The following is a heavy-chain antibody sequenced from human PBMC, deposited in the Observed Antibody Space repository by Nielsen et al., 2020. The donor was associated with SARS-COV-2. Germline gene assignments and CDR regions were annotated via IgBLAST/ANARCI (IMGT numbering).Heavy chain of an antibody. CDR3: AAYSSGWSLGGGD. V-gene: IGHV4-39*07. CDR1: GGSISSSPYY. CDR2: IYQSGST. Sequence: SETLSLTCTVSGGSISSSPYYWGWMRQPPGKGLEWIVSIYQSGSTYYSPSLKSRITISVDTSKNQFSLKLTSVTAADTAVYYCAAYSSGWSLGGGDWGQGTLVTVSS. J-gene: IGHJ4*02. D-gene: IGHD6-19*01.